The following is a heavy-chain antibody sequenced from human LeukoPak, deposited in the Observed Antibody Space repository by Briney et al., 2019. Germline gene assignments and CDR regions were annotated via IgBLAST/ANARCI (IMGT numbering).Heavy chain of an antibody. CDR1: GFTFDNYW. D-gene: IGHD6-13*01. Sequence: GGSLRLSCAASGFTFDNYWMIWVRQAPGKGLEWVANIKNDGAVKNYVDSVKGRFTISRDNAKNSLYLQMNSLRAEDTAVYYCAKDSYSKGDFWGQGVLVTVSS. J-gene: IGHJ4*02. CDR2: IKNDGAVK. CDR3: AKDSYSKGDF. V-gene: IGHV3-7*01.